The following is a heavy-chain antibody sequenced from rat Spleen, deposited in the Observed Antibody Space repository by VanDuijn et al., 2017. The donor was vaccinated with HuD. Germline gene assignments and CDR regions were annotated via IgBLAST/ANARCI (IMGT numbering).Heavy chain of an antibody. V-gene: IGHV2-1*01. CDR1: GFSLTTNS. CDR3: ARDLDGYFDY. CDR2: IWGDGST. J-gene: IGHJ2*01. Sequence: QVQLKESGPGLVQPSQTLSLTCTVSGFSLTTNSVHWVRQPPGKGLERMGGIWGDGSTDYNSALKSRLSISRDTSKNQVFLKMNSLQSEDTTTYYCARDLDGYFDYWGQGVMVTVSS. D-gene: IGHD1-12*03.